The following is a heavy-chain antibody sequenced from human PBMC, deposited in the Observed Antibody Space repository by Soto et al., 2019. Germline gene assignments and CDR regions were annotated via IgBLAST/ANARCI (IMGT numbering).Heavy chain of an antibody. CDR1: GFTFSSYE. CDR3: ARDGRAARPNYYFDY. J-gene: IGHJ4*02. D-gene: IGHD6-6*01. CDR2: ISRSGSTI. V-gene: IGHV3-48*03. Sequence: EVQMVESGGGLVQPGGSPRLSCAASGFTFSSYEMNWVRQAPGKGLEWVSYISRSGSTIYYADSVKGRFTISRDNAKNSLYLQMNSLRAEDTAIYYCARDGRAARPNYYFDYWGQGTLVIVSS.